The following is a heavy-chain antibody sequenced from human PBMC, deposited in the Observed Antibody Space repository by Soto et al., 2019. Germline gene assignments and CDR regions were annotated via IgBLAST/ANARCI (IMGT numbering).Heavy chain of an antibody. CDR3: AREYSGGRDYYYYGTDV. Sequence: SETLSLTCTVSGGSISSGGYYWSWIRQHPGKGLEWIGYIYYSGSTYYNPSLKSRVTISVDTSKNQFSLKLSSVTAADTAVYYCAREYSGGRDYYYYGTDVWGQGTTVTVSS. D-gene: IGHD2-15*01. J-gene: IGHJ6*02. V-gene: IGHV4-31*03. CDR2: IYYSGST. CDR1: GGSISSGGYY.